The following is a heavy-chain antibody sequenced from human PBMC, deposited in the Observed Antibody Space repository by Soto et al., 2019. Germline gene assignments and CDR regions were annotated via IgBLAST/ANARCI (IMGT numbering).Heavy chain of an antibody. CDR2: IYWDDDK. CDR3: AHRVLRAVFGLVTTTAIYFDF. Sequence: QITLNESGPTVVKPTEPLTLTCTFSGFSLTTSGVGVGWVRQSPGKAPEWLAFIYWDDDKRYSTSLKSRLTITKDTSKNQVVLTMANVDPADTATSYCAHRVLRAVFGLVTTTAIYFDFWGQGPPVVVSS. J-gene: IGHJ4*02. V-gene: IGHV2-5*02. D-gene: IGHD3-3*01. CDR1: GFSLTTSGVG.